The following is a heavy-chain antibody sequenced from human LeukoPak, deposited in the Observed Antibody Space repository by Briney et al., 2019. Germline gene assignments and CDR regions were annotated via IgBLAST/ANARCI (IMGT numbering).Heavy chain of an antibody. CDR2: ISGSGGST. V-gene: IGHV3-23*01. Sequence: GGSLRLSCAASGFTFSSYAMSWVRQAPGKGLEWVSAISGSGGSTYYADSVKGRFTISRDNSKNTLYLQMNSLRAEDTAVYYCASTNYYDSSGYYDYFDYWGQGTLVTVSS. CDR3: ASTNYYDSSGYYDYFDY. CDR1: GFTFSSYA. J-gene: IGHJ4*02. D-gene: IGHD3-22*01.